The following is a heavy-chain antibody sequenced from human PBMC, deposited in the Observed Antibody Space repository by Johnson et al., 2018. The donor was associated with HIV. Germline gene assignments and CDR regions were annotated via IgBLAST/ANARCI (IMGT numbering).Heavy chain of an antibody. J-gene: IGHJ3*02. CDR1: AFTFSSYD. CDR2: ISFDGSNK. V-gene: IGHV3-30*18. Sequence: QVQLVESGGGVVQPGRSLRLSCAASAFTFSSYDMHWVRQAPGKGLEWVAVISFDGSNKYYADSVMGRFTISRDNSKNTLHLQMNSLRVEDTAVYYCVKSGRSFWGVDSHDAFDIWDQGTMVTVSS. D-gene: IGHD1-26*01. CDR3: VKSGRSFWGVDSHDAFDI.